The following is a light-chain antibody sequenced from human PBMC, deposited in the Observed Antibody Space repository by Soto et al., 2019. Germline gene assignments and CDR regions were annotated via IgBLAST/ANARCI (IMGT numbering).Light chain of an antibody. CDR2: EVS. J-gene: IGLJ1*01. Sequence: QSALTQPASVSGSPGQSITISCTGTNSDVGGYNYVSWYQLHPGKAPKLMIYEVSNRPSGVSTHFSGSKSGNTASLTISGLQAEDEADYYCSSFTSSSTYVFGSGTKVTVL. CDR3: SSFTSSSTYV. CDR1: NSDVGGYNY. V-gene: IGLV2-14*01.